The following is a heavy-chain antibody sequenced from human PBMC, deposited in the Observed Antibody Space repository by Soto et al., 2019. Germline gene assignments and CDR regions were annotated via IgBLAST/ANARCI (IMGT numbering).Heavy chain of an antibody. J-gene: IGHJ4*02. CDR1: GGSISSSSYY. CDR2: IYYSGST. CDR3: ARYSSGRSGFDYFDY. D-gene: IGHD6-19*01. Sequence: QLQLQESGPGLVKPSETLSLTCTVSGGSISSSSYYWGWIRQPPGKGLEWIGSIYYSGSTYYNPSLKSRVTISVDTSKNQFSLKLISVTAADTAVYYCARYSSGRSGFDYFDYWGQGTLVTVSS. V-gene: IGHV4-39*01.